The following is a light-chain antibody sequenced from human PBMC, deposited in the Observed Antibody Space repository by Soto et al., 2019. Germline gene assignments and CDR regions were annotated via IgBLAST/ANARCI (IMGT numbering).Light chain of an antibody. V-gene: IGLV2-14*03. CDR2: DVT. J-gene: IGLJ2*01. CDR1: SSDVGAYNY. CDR3: SSYTTSSTQV. Sequence: QSALTQPASISGSPGQSIAISCTGTSSDVGAYNYVSWYQQHPGKAPKLMIFDVTNRPSGVSTRFSGSRSGDTASLTISGLPAEDEADYYCSSYTTSSTQVFGGGTQLTVL.